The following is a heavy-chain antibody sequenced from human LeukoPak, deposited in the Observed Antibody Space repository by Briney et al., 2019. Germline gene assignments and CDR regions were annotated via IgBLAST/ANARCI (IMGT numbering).Heavy chain of an antibody. D-gene: IGHD3-16*02. V-gene: IGHV1-18*01. CDR3: ARGTYDYVWGSYRPSVPYYFDY. J-gene: IGHJ4*02. Sequence: ASVKVSCKASGYTFTSYGISWVRQAPGQGLEWMGWISAYNGNTNYAQKLQGRVTMTTDTSTSTAYMELRSLRSDDTAVYYCARGTYDYVWGSYRPSVPYYFDYWGQGTLVIVSS. CDR2: ISAYNGNT. CDR1: GYTFTSYG.